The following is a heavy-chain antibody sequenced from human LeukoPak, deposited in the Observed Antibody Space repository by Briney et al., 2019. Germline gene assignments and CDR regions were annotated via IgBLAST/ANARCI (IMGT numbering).Heavy chain of an antibody. Sequence: GGSLRLSCAASGFTFSNHWMHWVRQAPGKGLVWVSRINSDGSSTSYADSVKGRFTISRDNAKNTLYLQMNSLRAEDTAVYYCATKAAAGVKNDYWGQGTLVTVSS. V-gene: IGHV3-74*01. J-gene: IGHJ4*02. D-gene: IGHD6-13*01. CDR1: GFTFSNHW. CDR2: INSDGSST. CDR3: ATKAAAGVKNDY.